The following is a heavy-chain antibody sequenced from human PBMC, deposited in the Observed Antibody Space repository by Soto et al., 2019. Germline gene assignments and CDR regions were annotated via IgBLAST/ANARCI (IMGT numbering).Heavy chain of an antibody. Sequence: QVQLQESGPGLVKPSETLSLTCSVSGASVRSPSYYWSWIRQPPGKGLEWIGDISYSGSTNDNISLKSRVIISADASKNQLSLKVRSVTTADTAVYYCARVENDSSGYPKKWFDYWGQGTLVTVSS. CDR3: ARVENDSSGYPKKWFDY. CDR1: GASVRSPSYY. CDR2: ISYSGST. D-gene: IGHD3-22*01. V-gene: IGHV4-61*01. J-gene: IGHJ4*02.